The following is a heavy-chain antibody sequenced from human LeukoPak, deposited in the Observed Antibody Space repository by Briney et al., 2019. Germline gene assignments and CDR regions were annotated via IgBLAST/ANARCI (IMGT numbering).Heavy chain of an antibody. V-gene: IGHV3-23*01. J-gene: IGHJ4*02. CDR3: AKAPREPYNFDY. CDR1: GFTFSSYA. D-gene: IGHD1-26*01. CDR2: ISGSGGST. Sequence: GGSLRLSCAASGFTFSSYAMSWVRQAPGKGLEWVSAISGSGGSTYYADSVKGRFTVSRDNSKNTLYLQMNSLRAEDTAVYYCAKAPREPYNFDYWGQGTLVTVSS.